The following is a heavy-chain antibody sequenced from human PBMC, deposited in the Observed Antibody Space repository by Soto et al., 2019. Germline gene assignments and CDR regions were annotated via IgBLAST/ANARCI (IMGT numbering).Heavy chain of an antibody. CDR3: ARDFLIAAAGHFDY. Sequence: ESGGGVVQPGRSLRLSCAASGFTFSSYAMHWVRQAPGKGLEWVAVISYDGSNKYYADSVKGRFTISRDNSKNTLYLQMNSLRAEDTAVYYCARDFLIAAAGHFDYWGQGTLVTVSS. CDR2: ISYDGSNK. J-gene: IGHJ4*02. V-gene: IGHV3-30-3*01. CDR1: GFTFSSYA. D-gene: IGHD6-13*01.